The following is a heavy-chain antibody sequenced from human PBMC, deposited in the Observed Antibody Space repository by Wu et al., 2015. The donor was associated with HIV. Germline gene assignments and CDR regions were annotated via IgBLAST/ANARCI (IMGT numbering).Heavy chain of an antibody. J-gene: IGHJ3*02. V-gene: IGHV4-34*01. CDR3: ASAELGGPRAFDI. D-gene: IGHD3-10*01. CDR2: INHSGST. CDR1: GGSFSGYY. Sequence: QVQLQQWGAGLLKPSETLSLTCAVYGGSFSGYYWSWIRQPPGKGLEWIGEINHSGSTNYNPSLKSRVTISVDTSKNQFSLKLSSVTAADTAVYYCASAELGGPRAFDIWGQGTMVTVSS.